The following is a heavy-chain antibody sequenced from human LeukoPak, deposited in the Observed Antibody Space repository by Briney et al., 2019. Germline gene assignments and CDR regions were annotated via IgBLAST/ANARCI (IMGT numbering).Heavy chain of an antibody. V-gene: IGHV3-21*01. CDR1: GYSFSTYR. CDR2: ISTGSSYI. D-gene: IGHD3-22*01. CDR3: ARSFYDSSGYPNFDY. J-gene: IGHJ4*02. Sequence: PGGSLRLSCAASGYSFSTYRMNWVRQAPGKGLDWVSFISTGSSYIYYADSVKGRFTISRDNAKKPLYLQMNSLRAEDTAVYFCARSFYDSSGYPNFDYWGQGTLVTVSS.